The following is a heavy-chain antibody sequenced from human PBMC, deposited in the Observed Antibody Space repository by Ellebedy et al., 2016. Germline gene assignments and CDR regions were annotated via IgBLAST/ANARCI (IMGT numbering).Heavy chain of an antibody. D-gene: IGHD6-19*01. V-gene: IGHV3-11*04. Sequence: GGSLRLSCAASGFTFGDYAMSWFRQAPGKGLEWVSYISSSGSTIYYADSVKGRFTISRDNSKNTLYLQMNSLRAEDTAVYYCASAVKEIAVAVDWYFDLWGRGTLVTVSS. CDR1: GFTFGDYA. J-gene: IGHJ2*01. CDR2: ISSSGSTI. CDR3: ASAVKEIAVAVDWYFDL.